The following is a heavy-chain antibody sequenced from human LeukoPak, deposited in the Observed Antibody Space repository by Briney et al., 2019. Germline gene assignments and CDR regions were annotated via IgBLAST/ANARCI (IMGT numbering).Heavy chain of an antibody. V-gene: IGHV4-31*03. CDR2: IYYSGSS. Sequence: KASETLSLTCTVSGVSISSGGYYWSWIRQHPGKGPEWIGYIYYSGSSYYNPSLKSRIAISVDTSKNQFSLELSSVTAADTAVYYCARDWEVDCTNGVCALFDYWGQGTLVTVSS. J-gene: IGHJ4*02. CDR3: ARDWEVDCTNGVCALFDY. CDR1: GVSISSGGYY. D-gene: IGHD2-8*01.